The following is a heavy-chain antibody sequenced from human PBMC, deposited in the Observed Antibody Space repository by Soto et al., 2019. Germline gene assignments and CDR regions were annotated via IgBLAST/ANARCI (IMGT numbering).Heavy chain of an antibody. Sequence: EVQLVESGGGLIQPGGSLRLSCAASGFTVSSTYMSWVRQAPGKGLEWVSVIYSGGCTYYADSVKGRFTISRDNSKNTLYLQMNSLRAEDTAVYYCARSAYSYGPFDYWGQGTLVTVSS. CDR1: GFTVSSTY. J-gene: IGHJ4*02. CDR3: ARSAYSYGPFDY. CDR2: IYSGGCT. D-gene: IGHD5-18*01. V-gene: IGHV3-53*01.